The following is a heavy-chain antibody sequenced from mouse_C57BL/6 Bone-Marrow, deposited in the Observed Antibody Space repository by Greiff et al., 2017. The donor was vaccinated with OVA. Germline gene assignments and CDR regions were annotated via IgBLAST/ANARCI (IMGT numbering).Heavy chain of an antibody. CDR3: ARDTAQA. D-gene: IGHD3-2*02. CDR2: ISYDGSN. Sequence: VQLQQSGPGLVKPSQSLSLTCSVTGYSITSGYYWNWIRQFPGNKLEWMGYISYDGSNNYNPSLKNRISITRDTSKNQFFLKLNSVTTEDTATYYCARDTAQAWGQGTLVTVSA. CDR1: GYSITSGYY. J-gene: IGHJ3*01. V-gene: IGHV3-6*01.